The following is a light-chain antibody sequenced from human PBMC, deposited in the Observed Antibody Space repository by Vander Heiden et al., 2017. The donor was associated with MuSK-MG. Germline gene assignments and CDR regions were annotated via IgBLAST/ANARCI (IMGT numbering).Light chain of an antibody. Sequence: EIVLTQAPGPLSSSPAERATLSCRVNQSINSSYLACYQHIVGQAPRLLIYGASSGATGIPDRFSGRGSARDFTLTIIRLNPEAFAVYFCQQDGRSPRTFGQGTKLXIK. J-gene: IGKJ2*01. CDR2: GAS. V-gene: IGKV3-20*01. CDR3: QQDGRSPRT. CDR1: QSINSSY.